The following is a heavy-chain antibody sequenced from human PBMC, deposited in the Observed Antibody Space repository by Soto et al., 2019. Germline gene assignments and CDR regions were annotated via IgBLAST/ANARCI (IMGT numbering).Heavy chain of an antibody. CDR1: GFTFSSYA. D-gene: IGHD3-3*01. CDR2: ISGSGGST. Sequence: EVQLLESGGGLVQPGGSLRLSCAASGFTFSSYAMSWVRQAPGKGLEWVSAISGSGGSTYYADSVKGRFTISRDNSKNTLYLQMNSLRSEDTAVYYCAKDGYYDFWSGYYTYHYYGMDVWGQGTTVTVSS. CDR3: AKDGYYDFWSGYYTYHYYGMDV. V-gene: IGHV3-23*01. J-gene: IGHJ6*02.